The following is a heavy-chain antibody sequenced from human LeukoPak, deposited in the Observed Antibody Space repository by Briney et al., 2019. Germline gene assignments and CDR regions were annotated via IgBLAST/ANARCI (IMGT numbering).Heavy chain of an antibody. CDR3: ARDENARGNYYDSSGYFV. CDR1: GFTFSSYA. CDR2: ISYDGSNK. J-gene: IGHJ4*02. V-gene: IGHV3-30-3*01. D-gene: IGHD3-22*01. Sequence: GRSLRLSCAASGFTFSSYAMPWVRQAPGKGLEWVAVISYDGSNKYYADSVKGRFTISRDNSKNTLYLQMNSLRAEDTAVYYCARDENARGNYYDSSGYFVWGQGTLVTVSS.